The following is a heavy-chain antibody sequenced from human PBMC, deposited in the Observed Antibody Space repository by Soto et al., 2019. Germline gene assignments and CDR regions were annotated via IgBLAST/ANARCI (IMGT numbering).Heavy chain of an antibody. CDR1: GYTFTSYD. Sequence: GASVKVSCKASGYTFTSYDINWVRQATGQGLEWMGWMNPNSGNTGYAQKFQGRVTMTRNTSISTAYLELSSLRSDDTAVYYCAREEYSSTGGYYYGMDVWGQGTTVTVSS. J-gene: IGHJ6*02. CDR3: AREEYSSTGGYYYGMDV. V-gene: IGHV1-8*01. CDR2: MNPNSGNT. D-gene: IGHD6-6*01.